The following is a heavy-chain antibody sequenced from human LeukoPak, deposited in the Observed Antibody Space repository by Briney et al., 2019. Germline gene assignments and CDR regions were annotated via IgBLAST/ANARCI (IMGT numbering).Heavy chain of an antibody. CDR1: GFTFSSCA. Sequence: PGGSLRLSCAASGFTFSSCAMTWVRQAPGKGLEWVSSISGSGATTYYADSVKGRFTISRDNSNNTVYLQMNSLRAEDTAGYYCAKDQSRVGASDPFDYWGEAMQVGVSS. CDR3: AKDQSRVGASDPFDY. J-gene: IGHJ4*02. D-gene: IGHD1-26*01. CDR2: ISGSGATT. V-gene: IGHV3-23*01.